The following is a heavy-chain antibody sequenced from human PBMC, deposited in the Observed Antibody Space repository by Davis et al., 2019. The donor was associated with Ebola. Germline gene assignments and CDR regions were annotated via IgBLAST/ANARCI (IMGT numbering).Heavy chain of an antibody. J-gene: IGHJ4*02. CDR1: GFMFSSYA. CDR3: VKGSITMTVVVYFDL. D-gene: IGHD3-22*01. V-gene: IGHV3-64D*06. Sequence: GGSLRLSCSVSGFMFSSYAMHWVRQAPGKGLKYVSGITNNGGSTYYADSVKGRFIISRDNSKNTLYLQMSSLRIEDTAVYYCVKGSITMTVVVYFDLWGQGTLVTVSS. CDR2: ITNNGGST.